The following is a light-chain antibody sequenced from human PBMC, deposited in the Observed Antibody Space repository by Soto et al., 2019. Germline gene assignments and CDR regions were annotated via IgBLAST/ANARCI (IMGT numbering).Light chain of an antibody. CDR2: DVT. Sequence: QSVLTQPASVSGSPGQSITISCTGAYSDIGGYNYVSWYQQHPGKAPKLMIYDVTNRPSGVSYRFSGSKSGNTASLTISGLEAEDGADYYCSSYTSRSTLGVFGGGTKVTVL. V-gene: IGLV2-14*03. CDR1: YSDIGGYNY. CDR3: SSYTSRSTLGV. J-gene: IGLJ2*01.